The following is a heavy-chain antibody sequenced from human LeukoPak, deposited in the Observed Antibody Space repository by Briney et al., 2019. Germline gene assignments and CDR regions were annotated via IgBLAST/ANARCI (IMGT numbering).Heavy chain of an antibody. CDR3: ARDRRRDLLHAFDI. J-gene: IGHJ3*02. V-gene: IGHV4-59*01. D-gene: IGHD1-26*01. CDR1: DGSISNYF. Sequence: SETLSLTCTVSDGSISNYFWSWIRQPPGKGLEWITYVHYSEPTNYNPSLRSRVTISLDTSKNQFSLKLRSVTAADTAVYYCARDRRRDLLHAFDIWGQGTMITVSS. CDR2: VHYSEPT.